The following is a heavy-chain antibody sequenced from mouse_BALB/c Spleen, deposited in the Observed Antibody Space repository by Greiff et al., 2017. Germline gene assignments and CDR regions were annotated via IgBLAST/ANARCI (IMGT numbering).Heavy chain of an antibody. Sequence: EVHLVESGGGLVKPGGSLKLSCAASGFTFSDYYMYWVRQTPEKRLEWVATISDGGSYTYYPDSVKGRFTISRDNAKNNLYLQMSSLKYEDTAMYYCASLTTATAAYWGQGTLVTVSA. CDR2: ISDGGSYT. CDR1: GFTFSDYY. D-gene: IGHD1-2*01. CDR3: ASLTTATAAY. V-gene: IGHV5-4*02. J-gene: IGHJ3*01.